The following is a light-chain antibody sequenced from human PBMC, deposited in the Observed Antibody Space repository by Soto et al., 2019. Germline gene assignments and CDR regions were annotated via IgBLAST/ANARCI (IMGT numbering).Light chain of an antibody. CDR2: DVR. J-gene: IGLJ1*01. CDR3: SSYTTISTYV. Sequence: LTQPASVSGSPGQSITISCTGTSSDVGGYNYVSWYQQHPGKAPKLMIYDVRNRPSGVSNRFSGSKSVNTASLTISGLQAEDEADYYCSSYTTISTYVFGTGTKVTVL. V-gene: IGLV2-14*01. CDR1: SSDVGGYNY.